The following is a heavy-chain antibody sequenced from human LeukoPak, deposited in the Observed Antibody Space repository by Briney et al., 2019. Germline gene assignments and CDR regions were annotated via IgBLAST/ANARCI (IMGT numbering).Heavy chain of an antibody. Sequence: GGSLRLSCAASGFTFSSYGMHWVRQAPGKGLEWVAVIWYDGSNKYYADSVKGRFTISRDNSKNTLYLQMNSLRAEDTAVYYCARGEDDSSGYDPYYFDYWGQGTLVTVSS. V-gene: IGHV3-33*01. CDR1: GFTFSSYG. D-gene: IGHD3-22*01. J-gene: IGHJ4*02. CDR3: ARGEDDSSGYDPYYFDY. CDR2: IWYDGSNK.